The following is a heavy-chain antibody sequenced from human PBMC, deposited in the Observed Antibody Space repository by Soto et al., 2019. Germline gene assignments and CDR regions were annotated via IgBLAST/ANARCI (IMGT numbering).Heavy chain of an antibody. D-gene: IGHD3-9*01. CDR1: GFSLSTSGVG. CDR2: IYWDDSK. CDR3: AHKGPEDWPLDY. V-gene: IGHV2-5*02. Sequence: QITLKESGPTLVRPTQTLTLTCAFSGFSLSTSGVGVGWIRQPPGKALEWLAVIYWDDSKDYSPSLRSRLTITKDTTKNQVVLTMTNMDPMDTGTYYCAHKGPEDWPLDYWGQGTLVTVSP. J-gene: IGHJ4*02.